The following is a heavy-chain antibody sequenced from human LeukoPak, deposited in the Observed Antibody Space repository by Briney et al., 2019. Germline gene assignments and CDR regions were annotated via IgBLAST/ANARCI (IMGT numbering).Heavy chain of an antibody. CDR2: ISGSGGST. CDR1: GFTFSSYW. J-gene: IGHJ5*02. CDR3: AKVRGGWFDP. Sequence: GGSLRLSCAASGFTFSSYWMNWARQAPGKGLEWVSAISGSGGSTYYADSVKGRFTISRDNSKNTLYLQMNSLRAEDTAVYYCAKVRGGWFDPWGQGTLVTVSS. V-gene: IGHV3-23*01.